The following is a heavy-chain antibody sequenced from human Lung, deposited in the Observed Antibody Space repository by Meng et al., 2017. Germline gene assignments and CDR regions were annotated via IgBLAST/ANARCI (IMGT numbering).Heavy chain of an antibody. V-gene: IGHV4-4*02. Sequence: GELQGSGPGMGKPSGTLSLTCAVSGGSISSDNWWSGVRQPPGKGLEWIGEIYHSGSTNYNPSLKSRITISVDKPKNQFSLTLSSVTAADTAVYYCTKNDFYCLGYWGQGTLVTVSS. CDR3: TKNDFYCLGY. D-gene: IGHD2-21*01. CDR1: GGSISSDNW. J-gene: IGHJ4*02. CDR2: IYHSGST.